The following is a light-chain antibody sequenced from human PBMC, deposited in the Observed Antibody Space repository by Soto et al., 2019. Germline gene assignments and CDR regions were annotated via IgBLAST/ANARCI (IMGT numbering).Light chain of an antibody. CDR2: GVS. V-gene: IGLV2-14*01. J-gene: IGLJ2*01. CDR1: SSDIGGYNY. CDR3: SSYKTSSTVVV. Sequence: QSALTQPASVSGSPGQSITISCTGTSSDIGGYNYVSWYQQYPGKAPKLMIFGVSDLPSGVSNRFSGSKSCTTASLTISGLQAEDEADYYCSSYKTSSTVVVFGGGTKMTVL.